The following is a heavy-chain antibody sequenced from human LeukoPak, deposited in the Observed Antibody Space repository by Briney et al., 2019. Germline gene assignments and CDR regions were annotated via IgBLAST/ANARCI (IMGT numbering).Heavy chain of an antibody. Sequence: GGSLRLSCAASGFTFSSYSMNWVRQAPGKGLEWVSSISSSSSYIYYADSVKGRFTISRDNAKNSLYLQMNSLRAEDTAMYYCAREDGSSYYFNYWGQGTLVTVSS. J-gene: IGHJ4*02. CDR1: GFTFSSYS. V-gene: IGHV3-21*01. CDR2: ISSSSSYI. D-gene: IGHD6-6*01. CDR3: AREDGSSYYFNY.